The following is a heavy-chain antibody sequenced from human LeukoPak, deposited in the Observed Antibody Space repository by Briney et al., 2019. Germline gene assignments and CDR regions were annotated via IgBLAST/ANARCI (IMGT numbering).Heavy chain of an antibody. J-gene: IGHJ4*02. CDR3: AREKQLERLAFGKEGSAFDY. CDR1: GFTFNSYT. V-gene: IGHV3-21*01. CDR2: ISSSSSYI. D-gene: IGHD1-1*01. Sequence: GGSLRLSCAASGFTFNSYTMDWVRQAPGKGLEWVSSISSSSSYIYYADSVKGRFTISRDNAKNSLYLQMNRLRAEDTAVYYCAREKQLERLAFGKEGSAFDYWGQGTLVTVSS.